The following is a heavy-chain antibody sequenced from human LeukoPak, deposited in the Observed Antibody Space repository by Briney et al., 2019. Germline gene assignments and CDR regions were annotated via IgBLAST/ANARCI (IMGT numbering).Heavy chain of an antibody. CDR1: GYTFTSYD. CDR3: ARGRAHYYDSSGYERAVQH. CDR2: MNPNSGNT. J-gene: IGHJ1*01. V-gene: IGHV1-8*01. Sequence: ASVKVSCKASGYTFTSYDINWVRQATGQGLEWMGWMNPNSGNTGYAQKFQGRVTMTRNTSISTAYMELSSLRSEDTAVYYCARGRAHYYDSSGYERAVQHWGQAPWSPSPQ. D-gene: IGHD3-22*01.